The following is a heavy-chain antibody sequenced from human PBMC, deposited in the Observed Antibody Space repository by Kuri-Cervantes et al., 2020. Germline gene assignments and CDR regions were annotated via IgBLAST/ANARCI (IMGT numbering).Heavy chain of an antibody. CDR3: AKTFSSSWYSYPDY. CDR1: GFTFDDYA. Sequence: GGSLRLSCAASGFTFDDYAMHWVRQAPGKGLEWVSGISWNSGSIGYADSVKGRFTISRDNAKNSLYLQMNSLRAEDTALYYCAKTFSSSWYSYPDYWGKGTLVTVSS. J-gene: IGHJ4*02. CDR2: ISWNSGSI. D-gene: IGHD6-13*01. V-gene: IGHV3-9*01.